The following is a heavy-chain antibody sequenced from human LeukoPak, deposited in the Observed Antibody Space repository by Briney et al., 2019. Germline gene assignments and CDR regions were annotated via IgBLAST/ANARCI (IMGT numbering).Heavy chain of an antibody. D-gene: IGHD6-19*01. V-gene: IGHV3-30*18. CDR3: AKHGSGWHYVDY. J-gene: IGHJ4*02. Sequence: GGSLRLSCAASGFTFSGSAMHWVRQAPGKGLEWVAVISYDGSKKYYADSVKGRFTISRDNSKNTLYLQMNSLSAEDPAVYYCAKHGSGWHYVDYWGQGPLVTVSS. CDR2: ISYDGSKK. CDR1: GFTFSGSA.